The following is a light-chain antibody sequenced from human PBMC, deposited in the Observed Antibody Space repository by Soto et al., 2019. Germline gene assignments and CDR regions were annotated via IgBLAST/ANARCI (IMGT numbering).Light chain of an antibody. CDR1: QSISSW. Sequence: DIQMTQSPSTLSASVGDRVTITCRASQSISSWLAWYQQKPGKATKVLIYAASSVERGVPSRFSGSGSGTEFTLTISSLQPDDFATDYCQQYNSYLLTFGGGTKVEIK. CDR3: QQYNSYLLT. CDR2: AAS. V-gene: IGKV1-5*01. J-gene: IGKJ4*01.